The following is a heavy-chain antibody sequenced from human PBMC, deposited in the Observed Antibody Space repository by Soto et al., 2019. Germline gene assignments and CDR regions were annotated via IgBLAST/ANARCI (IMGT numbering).Heavy chain of an antibody. CDR3: ARVGASMIVATTDYLDD. CDR2: INPSGVSA. D-gene: IGHD5-12*01. V-gene: IGHV1-46*01. Sequence: QVQLVQSGAEGKKPGASVKVSCKASGYIFSRYYMHWVRQAPGQGLEWIGVINPSGVSASSAQKFQGRVTMCRDTSTSTVYMEMSSLTSEDTAVYYCARVGASMIVATTDYLDDWGQGTLVSVSS. J-gene: IGHJ4*02. CDR1: GYIFSRYY.